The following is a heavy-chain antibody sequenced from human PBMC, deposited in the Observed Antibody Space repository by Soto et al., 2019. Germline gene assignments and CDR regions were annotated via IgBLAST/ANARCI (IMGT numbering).Heavy chain of an antibody. CDR2: IYHSGST. Sequence: PSETLSLTCAVSGGSISSGGYSWSWIRQPPGKGLEWIGYIYHSGSTYYNPSLKSRVTISVDRSKNQFSLKLNSVTAADTAVYYCARVIAATDTISVWIDLPGQGTLVTVSS. CDR1: GGSISSGGYS. J-gene: IGHJ5*02. CDR3: ARVIAATDTISVWIDL. D-gene: IGHD6-13*01. V-gene: IGHV4-30-2*01.